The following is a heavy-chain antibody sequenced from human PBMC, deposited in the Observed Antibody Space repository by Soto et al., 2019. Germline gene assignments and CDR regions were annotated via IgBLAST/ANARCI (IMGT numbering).Heavy chain of an antibody. J-gene: IGHJ3*02. V-gene: IGHV6-1*01. D-gene: IGHD3-3*01. CDR3: ARGRFNAFGI. Sequence: WIRQSPSRGLEWLGRTYYRSKWYNDYGVTVKGRITINPDTSKNQFSLQLNSVTPEDTAVYYCARGRFNAFGIWGQGTMVTVSS. CDR2: TYYRSKWYN.